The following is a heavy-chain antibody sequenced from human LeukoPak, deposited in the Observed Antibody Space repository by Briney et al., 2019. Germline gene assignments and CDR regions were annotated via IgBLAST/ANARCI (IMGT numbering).Heavy chain of an antibody. V-gene: IGHV4-59*01. CDR1: GGSISSYY. CDR2: IYYSGST. Sequence: APETLSLTCTVSGGSISSYYWSWIRQPPGKGLEWIGYIYYSGSTNYNPSLKSRVTISVDTSNNQFSLKLSSVTAADTAVYYCARVDSSGYYYYYYYYMDVWGKGTTVTVSS. J-gene: IGHJ6*03. CDR3: ARVDSSGYYYYYYYYMDV. D-gene: IGHD3-22*01.